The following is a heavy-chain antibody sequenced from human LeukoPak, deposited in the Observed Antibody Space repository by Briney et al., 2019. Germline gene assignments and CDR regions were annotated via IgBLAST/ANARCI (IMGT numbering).Heavy chain of an antibody. J-gene: IGHJ6*03. CDR1: GYTFTSYG. CDR3: ARVHDSSGYYHYYYYYMDV. V-gene: IGHV1-2*02. Sequence: ASVKVACMAYGYTFTSYGISWERQAPRHVLEWMGWINPNGGGTNYAQKFQGRVTMTRDTSISTAYMELSRLRSDDTAVYYCARVHDSSGYYHYYYYYMDVWGKGTTVTVSS. D-gene: IGHD3-22*01. CDR2: INPNGGGT.